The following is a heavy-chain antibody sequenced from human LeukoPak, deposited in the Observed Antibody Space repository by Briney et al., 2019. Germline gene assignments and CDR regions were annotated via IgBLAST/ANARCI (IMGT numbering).Heavy chain of an antibody. CDR2: IYSGGST. V-gene: IGHV4-39*01. J-gene: IGHJ5*02. D-gene: IGHD2-2*01. CDR3: ARQPPGCTTSNCYFRWFDP. Sequence: TLSLTCAVSGASISSSRYYWGWIRQPPGKGLEWIGTIYSGGSTYYNPSLKTRVTISVDTSKNQFSLELSSVTAADTAVYYCARQPPGCTTSNCYFRWFDPWGQGTLVTVSS. CDR1: GASISSSRYY.